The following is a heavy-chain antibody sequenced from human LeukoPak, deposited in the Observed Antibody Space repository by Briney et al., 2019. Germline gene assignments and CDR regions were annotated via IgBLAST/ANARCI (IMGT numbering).Heavy chain of an antibody. J-gene: IGHJ3*02. CDR3: AKSRSGYQIDI. CDR2: IYYSGCT. CDR1: GGSISSYY. Sequence: PSETLSLTCTVSGGSISSYYWSWIRQPPGAGLEWIGYIYYSGCTNYDPSLKSRVTISVDTSRNQFSLNLTSVTAADTAVYYCAKSRSGYQIDIWGQGTMVTVSS. D-gene: IGHD3-22*01. V-gene: IGHV4-59*01.